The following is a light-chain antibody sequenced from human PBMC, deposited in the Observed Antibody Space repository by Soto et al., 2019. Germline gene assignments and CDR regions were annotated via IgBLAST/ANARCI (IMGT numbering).Light chain of an antibody. Sequence: QSALTQPASVSGSPGQSITISCTGTSSDVGRYNYVSWYQQYPGKAPKLMIYDVNNRPSWVSNRFSGSKSGNTASLTISGLQAEDEAEYYCNSYTTSSTYVFGTGTKLTVL. CDR3: NSYTTSSTYV. CDR2: DVN. CDR1: SSDVGRYNY. V-gene: IGLV2-14*01. J-gene: IGLJ1*01.